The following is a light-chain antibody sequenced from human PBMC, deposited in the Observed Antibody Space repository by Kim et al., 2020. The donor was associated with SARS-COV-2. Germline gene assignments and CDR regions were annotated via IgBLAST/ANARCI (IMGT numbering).Light chain of an antibody. J-gene: IGLJ3*02. V-gene: IGLV4-69*01. CDR3: QTGGTGIPRV. Sequence: QLVLTQSPSSSASLGASVKLTCTLSSGHTNYAIARHQQQPQKGSRYLMKVHSDGSHSRGDGISDRVSGSSSGAERHLTISSLQSDDEADYYCQTGGTGIPRVFGGGTQLTVL. CDR2: VHSDGSH. CDR1: SGHTNYA.